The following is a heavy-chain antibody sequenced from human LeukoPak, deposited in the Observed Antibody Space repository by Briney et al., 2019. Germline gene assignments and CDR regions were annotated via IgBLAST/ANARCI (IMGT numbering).Heavy chain of an antibody. CDR3: AKPSGRGSYAPPGNFDY. V-gene: IGHV3-23*01. CDR2: ISGSGGST. J-gene: IGHJ4*02. Sequence: GGSLRLSCAASGFTFSSYAMSWVRQAPGKGLEWVSAISGSGGSTYYADSVKGRFTISRDNSKNTLYLQMNSLRAEDTAVYYCAKPSGRGSYAPPGNFDYWGQGTLVTVSS. D-gene: IGHD1-26*01. CDR1: GFTFSSYA.